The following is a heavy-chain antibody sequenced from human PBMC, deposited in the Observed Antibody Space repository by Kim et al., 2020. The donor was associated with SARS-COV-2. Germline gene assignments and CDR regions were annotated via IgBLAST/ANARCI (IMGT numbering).Heavy chain of an antibody. J-gene: IGHJ5*02. CDR3: VRSSGWYRDWFDP. D-gene: IGHD6-19*01. Sequence: YPGSVKGRFTISRENAKNSLYLQMNSLRAGDTAVYYCVRSSGWYRDWFDPWGQGTMVTVSS. V-gene: IGHV3-13*01.